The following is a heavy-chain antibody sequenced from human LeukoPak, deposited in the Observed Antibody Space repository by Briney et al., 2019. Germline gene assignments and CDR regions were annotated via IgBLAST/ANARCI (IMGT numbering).Heavy chain of an antibody. J-gene: IGHJ4*02. Sequence: GGSLRLSCAASGFIFSNYGLHWVRQAPGKGLEWVTFIRYDGSKKYYADSVKGRFTISRDNSKNTLYLQMNSLRAEDTAVYYCAKPLSIQLWFPFDYWGQGTLVTVSS. CDR3: AKPLSIQLWFPFDY. D-gene: IGHD5-18*01. CDR2: IRYDGSKK. CDR1: GFIFSNYG. V-gene: IGHV3-30*02.